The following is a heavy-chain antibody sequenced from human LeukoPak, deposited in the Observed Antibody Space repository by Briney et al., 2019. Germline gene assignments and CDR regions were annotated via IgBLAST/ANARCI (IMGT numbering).Heavy chain of an antibody. D-gene: IGHD3-16*02. Sequence: PSETLSLTSTVSGGSIRSYYWSWSPAPPGKGLERIGYIYYSGSTNYNPSLKSRVTISVDTSKNQFSLKLSSVTAADTAVYYCARYVWGSYPTFEDYWGQGTLVTVSS. V-gene: IGHV4-59*01. J-gene: IGHJ4*02. CDR2: IYYSGST. CDR1: GGSIRSYY. CDR3: ARYVWGSYPTFEDY.